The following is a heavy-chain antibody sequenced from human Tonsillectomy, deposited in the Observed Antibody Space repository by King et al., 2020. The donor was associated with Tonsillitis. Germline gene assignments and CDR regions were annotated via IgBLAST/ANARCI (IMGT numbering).Heavy chain of an antibody. Sequence: VQLQESGPGLVKPSETLSLTCAVSGYSISSGYYWGWVRQPPGKGLEWIGSIFHSWTTYFSPSLEGRVPISVDTSKNQFSLRLSSLTAADTSVYYFARIAGGTSDYWGRGTLVTVSS. CDR3: ARIAGGTSDY. CDR2: IFHSWTT. D-gene: IGHD6-13*01. V-gene: IGHV4-38-2*01. CDR1: GYSISSGYY. J-gene: IGHJ4*02.